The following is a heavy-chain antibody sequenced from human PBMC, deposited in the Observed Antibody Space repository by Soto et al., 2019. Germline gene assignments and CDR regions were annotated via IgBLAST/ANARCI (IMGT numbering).Heavy chain of an antibody. V-gene: IGHV5-51*01. CDR2: IYPGDSDT. Sequence: GESLKISCKGSGYSFTSYWIGWVRQMPGKGLEWMEIIYPGDSDTRYSPSFQGQVTISADKSISTAYLQWSSRKASDTAMYYCARLAARPGYYYYGMDVWGQGITGTVSS. CDR1: GYSFTSYW. D-gene: IGHD6-6*01. CDR3: ARLAARPGYYYYGMDV. J-gene: IGHJ6*02.